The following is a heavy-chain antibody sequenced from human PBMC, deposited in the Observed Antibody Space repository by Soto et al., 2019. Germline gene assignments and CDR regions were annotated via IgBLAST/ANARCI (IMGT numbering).Heavy chain of an antibody. J-gene: IGHJ6*03. CDR1: GGTFSSYT. D-gene: IGHD6-6*01. Sequence: SVKVSCKASGGTFSSYTISWVRQAPGQGLEWMGRIIPILGIANYAQKFQGRVTITADKSTSTAYMELSSLRSEDTAVYYCARGVGLSSSSYYYYMDVWGKGTTVTV. CDR3: ARGVGLSSSSYYYYMDV. CDR2: IIPILGIA. V-gene: IGHV1-69*02.